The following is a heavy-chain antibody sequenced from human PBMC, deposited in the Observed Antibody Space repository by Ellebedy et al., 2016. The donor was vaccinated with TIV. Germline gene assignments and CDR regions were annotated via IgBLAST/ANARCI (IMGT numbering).Heavy chain of an antibody. CDR1: GGSIGTFY. CDR3: ARFGITGTTPPNWFGP. Sequence: SETLSLXXTVSGGSIGTFYWSWIRQSAGKGLEWIGRVYTTGITLYNPSLSGRVTMSVDTSKNQFSLKLQSVTAADAAVYYCARFGITGTTPPNWFGPWGPGILVTVSS. CDR2: VYTTGIT. J-gene: IGHJ5*02. D-gene: IGHD1-7*01. V-gene: IGHV4-4*07.